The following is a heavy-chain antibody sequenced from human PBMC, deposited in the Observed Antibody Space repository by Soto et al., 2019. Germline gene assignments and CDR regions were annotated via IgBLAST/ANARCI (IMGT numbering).Heavy chain of an antibody. CDR1: GGSISRGGYS. J-gene: IGHJ4*02. V-gene: IGHV4-30-2*01. CDR3: ARAGGLGAVAADY. Sequence: QLQLQESGSGLVKPSQTLSLTGAVSGGSISRGGYSWSWIRQPPGKGLEWIGYIYHSGSTYYNPSLKSRVTISVDRSKNQFSLKLSSVTAADTAVYYCARAGGLGAVAADYWGQGTLVTVSS. CDR2: IYHSGST. D-gene: IGHD6-19*01.